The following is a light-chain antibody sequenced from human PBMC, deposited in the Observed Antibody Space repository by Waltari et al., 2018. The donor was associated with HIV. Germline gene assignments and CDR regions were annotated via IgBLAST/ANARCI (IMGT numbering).Light chain of an antibody. CDR3: QQYYSTPSLS. CDR2: WAS. J-gene: IGKJ4*01. Sequence: DFVMTQSPDSLSVSLGERATIHCKSSQTIKNFLAWYQHKSGQPPKLLIYWASTRESGIPNRFSGSGYGTDFTLTISSLQPDDVAVYYCQQYYSTPSLSFGGGTKVEI. V-gene: IGKV4-1*01. CDR1: QTIKNF.